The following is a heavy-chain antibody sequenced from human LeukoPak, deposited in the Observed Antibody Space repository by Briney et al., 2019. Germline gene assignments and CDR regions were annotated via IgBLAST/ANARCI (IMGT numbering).Heavy chain of an antibody. CDR2: INPSGGGT. D-gene: IGHD3-22*01. CDR1: GYTFTSYY. CDR3: AREDYYDSSGSRLYNWFDP. V-gene: IGHV1-46*01. Sequence: ASVKVSCKASGYTFTSYYIHWVRQAPGQGLEWMGMINPSGGGTGYAQKFQGRVTMTRDTATSTVYMELSSLRSEDTAVYYCAREDYYDSSGSRLYNWFDPWGQGTLVTVSS. J-gene: IGHJ5*02.